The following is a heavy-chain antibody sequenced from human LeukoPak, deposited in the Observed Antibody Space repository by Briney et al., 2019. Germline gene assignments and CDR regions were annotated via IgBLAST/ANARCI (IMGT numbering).Heavy chain of an antibody. V-gene: IGHV3-9*01. Sequence: GRSLRLSCAASGFTFDDYAMHWVRQAPGKGLEWVSGISWNSGSIGYADSVKGRFTISRDNAKNSLYLQMNSLRAEDTALYYCAKDRSGSYYAGFDYWGQGTLVTVSS. J-gene: IGHJ4*02. CDR2: ISWNSGSI. CDR3: AKDRSGSYYAGFDY. D-gene: IGHD1-26*01. CDR1: GFTFDDYA.